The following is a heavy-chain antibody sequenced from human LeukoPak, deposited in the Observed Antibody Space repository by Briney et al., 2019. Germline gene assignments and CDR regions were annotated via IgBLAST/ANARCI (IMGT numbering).Heavy chain of an antibody. CDR2: IYYSGST. Sequence: SETLSLTCTVSGGSISSGGYYWSWIRQHPGTGLEWIGYIYYSGSTYYNPSLKSRVTISVDTSKNQFSLKLSSVTAADTAVYYCARAVVGYCSSTSCFRWFDPWGQGTLVTVSS. D-gene: IGHD2-2*01. CDR1: GGSISSGGYY. V-gene: IGHV4-31*03. J-gene: IGHJ5*02. CDR3: ARAVVGYCSSTSCFRWFDP.